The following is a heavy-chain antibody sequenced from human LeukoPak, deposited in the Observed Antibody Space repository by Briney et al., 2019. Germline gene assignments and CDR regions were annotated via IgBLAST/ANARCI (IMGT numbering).Heavy chain of an antibody. CDR3: ARDSGQWLAWRGAFDI. CDR2: IYYSGST. Sequence: PSETLSLTCTVSGGSISSGGYYWSWIRQHPGKGLEWIGYIYYSGSTYYNPSLKSRVTISVDTSKNQFSLKLSSVTAADTAVYYCARDSGQWLAWRGAFDIWGQGTMVTVSS. J-gene: IGHJ3*02. V-gene: IGHV4-31*03. D-gene: IGHD6-19*01. CDR1: GGSISSGGYY.